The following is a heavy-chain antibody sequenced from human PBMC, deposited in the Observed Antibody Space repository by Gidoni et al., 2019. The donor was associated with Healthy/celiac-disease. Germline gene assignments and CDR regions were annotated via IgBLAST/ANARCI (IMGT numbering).Heavy chain of an antibody. D-gene: IGHD6-13*01. V-gene: IGHV3-53*01. Sequence: EVQLVESGGGLIQPGGSLRLSCAASGFTVSSNYMSWVRQAPGKGLEWVSVIYSGGSTYYADSVKGRFTISRDNSKNTLYLQMNSLRAEDTAVYYCARDNFEGQLGEVDYWGQGTLVTVSS. J-gene: IGHJ4*02. CDR1: GFTVSSNY. CDR2: IYSGGST. CDR3: ARDNFEGQLGEVDY.